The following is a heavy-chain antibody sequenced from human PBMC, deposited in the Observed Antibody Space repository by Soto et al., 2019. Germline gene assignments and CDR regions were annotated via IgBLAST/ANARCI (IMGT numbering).Heavy chain of an antibody. CDR2: IIPIFGTA. V-gene: IGHV1-69*13. CDR3: AQPSRSYYYYMDV. J-gene: IGHJ6*03. Sequence: ASVKVSCKASGGTFSSYAISWVRQAPGQGLEWMGGIIPIFGTANYAQKFQGRVTSTADESTSTAYMELSSLRSEDTAVYYCAQPSRSYYYYMDVWGKGTTVTVSS. CDR1: GGTFSSYA. D-gene: IGHD3-10*01.